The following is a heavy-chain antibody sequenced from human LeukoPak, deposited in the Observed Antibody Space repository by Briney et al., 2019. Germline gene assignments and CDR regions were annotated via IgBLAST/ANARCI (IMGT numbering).Heavy chain of an antibody. CDR3: TRHHDYGDKIDY. CDR2: IHYSGST. J-gene: IGHJ4*02. V-gene: IGHV4-39*01. Sequence: SETLSLTCTVSGGSVTSASHYRAWIRQPPGKGLEWIGSIHYSGSTYYSPSLKSRLTISGDTSKSQFSLKLTFVTAVDTAVYYCTRHHDYGDKIDYWGQGTLVTVSS. CDR1: GGSVTSASHY. D-gene: IGHD4-23*01.